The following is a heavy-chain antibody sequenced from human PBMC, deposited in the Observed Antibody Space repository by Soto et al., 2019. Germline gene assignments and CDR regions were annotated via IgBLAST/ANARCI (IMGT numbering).Heavy chain of an antibody. V-gene: IGHV3-11*01. CDR2: ISSSGSTI. D-gene: IGHD2-2*01. CDR3: AREGRGSPPPAYYYYYMDV. J-gene: IGHJ6*03. CDR1: GFTFSDYY. Sequence: GGSLRLSCAASGFTFSDYYMSWIRQAPGKGLEWVSYISSSGSTIYYADSVKGRFTISRDNAKNSLYLQMNSLRAEDTAVYYCAREGRGSPPPAYYYYYMDVWGKGTTVTVSS.